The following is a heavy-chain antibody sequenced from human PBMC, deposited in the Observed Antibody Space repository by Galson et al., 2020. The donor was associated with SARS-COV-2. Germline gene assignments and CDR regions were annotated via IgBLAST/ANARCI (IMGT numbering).Heavy chain of an antibody. CDR2: IYHTGST. CDR3: ARRRAGFGSGTYYKRGAFDI. V-gene: IGHV4-39*07. CDR1: DGSISSSSYY. D-gene: IGHD3-10*01. Sequence: ASETLSLTCTVSDGSISSSSYYWGWIRQPPGKGLEWIGSIYHTGSTYYNSSLESRVTISLDTSKKQFSLTLSSVTAADTAVYYCARRRAGFGSGTYYKRGAFDIWGPGTMVTVSS. J-gene: IGHJ3*02.